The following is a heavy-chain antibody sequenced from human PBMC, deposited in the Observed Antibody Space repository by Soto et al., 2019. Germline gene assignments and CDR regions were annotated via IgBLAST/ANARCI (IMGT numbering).Heavy chain of an antibody. CDR2: IYYSGST. J-gene: IGHJ6*02. D-gene: IGHD4-4*01. CDR3: ARRNLHSPQIYGMDV. CDR1: GGSISSGGYY. V-gene: IGHV4-31*03. Sequence: SETLSLTCTVSGGSISSGGYYWSWIRQHPGRGLEWIGYIYYSGSTYYNPSLKSRVTISVDTSKNQFSLKLSSVTAADTAVYYCARRNLHSPQIYGMDVWGQGTTVTVSS.